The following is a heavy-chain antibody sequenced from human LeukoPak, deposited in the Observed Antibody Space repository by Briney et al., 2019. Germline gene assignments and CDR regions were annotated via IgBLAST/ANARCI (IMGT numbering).Heavy chain of an antibody. CDR2: INSNSNYM. Sequence: GGSLRLSCAASGFIFSYYSMNWVRQAPGKGLEWVSSINSNSNYMSYADSVKGRFTISRDNAKNSLYLQMTSLRAEDTAVYYCARPDLMRELRFDPWGQGTLVTVSS. V-gene: IGHV3-21*01. J-gene: IGHJ5*02. D-gene: IGHD1-7*01. CDR1: GFIFSYYS. CDR3: ARPDLMRELRFDP.